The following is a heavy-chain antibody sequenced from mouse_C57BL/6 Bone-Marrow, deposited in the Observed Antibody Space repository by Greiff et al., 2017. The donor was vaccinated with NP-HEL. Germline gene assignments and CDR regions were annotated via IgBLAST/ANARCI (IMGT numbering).Heavy chain of an antibody. CDR1: GYTFTSYW. CDR2: IDPSDSYT. Sequence: QVQLQQSGAELVKPGASVKLSCKASGYTFTSYWMQWVKQRPGQGLEWIGEIDPSDSYTNYNQKFKGKATLTVDTSSSTAYMQLSSLTSEDSAVYYCARSSYYYGFDYWGQGTTLTVSS. J-gene: IGHJ2*01. V-gene: IGHV1-50*01. CDR3: ARSSYYYGFDY. D-gene: IGHD1-1*01.